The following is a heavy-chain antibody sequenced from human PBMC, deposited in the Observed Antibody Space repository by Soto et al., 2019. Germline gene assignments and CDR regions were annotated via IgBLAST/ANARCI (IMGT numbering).Heavy chain of an antibody. J-gene: IGHJ4*02. CDR2: ISSSSSTI. V-gene: IGHV3-48*02. CDR1: GFTFSSYS. D-gene: IGHD3-3*01. CDR3: ARDPYFDFWSGYYTAY. Sequence: GGSLRLSCAASGFTFSSYSMNWVRQAPGKGLEWVSYISSSSSTIYYADSVKGRFTISRENAKNSLYLQMNSLRDEDTAVYYCARDPYFDFWSGYYTAYWGQGTLVTVSS.